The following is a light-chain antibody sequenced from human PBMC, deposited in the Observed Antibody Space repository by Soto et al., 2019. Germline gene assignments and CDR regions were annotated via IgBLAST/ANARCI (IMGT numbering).Light chain of an antibody. V-gene: IGLV1-40*01. J-gene: IGLJ1*01. CDR3: QSHDNSLSGYV. CDR2: ANF. CDR1: SSNIGAGYD. Sequence: QSVLTQPPSVSGAPGQRVTISCTGSSSNIGAGYDVHWYQQLPRTAPKLLIYANFNRPSGVPDRFSGSKSGTSASLAITGLQAEDEADYYCQSHDNSLSGYVFGPGTKLTVL.